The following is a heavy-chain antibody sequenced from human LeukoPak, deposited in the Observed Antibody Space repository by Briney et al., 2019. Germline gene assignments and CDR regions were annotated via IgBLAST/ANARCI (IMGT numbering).Heavy chain of an antibody. J-gene: IGHJ4*02. Sequence: ASVKVSCKASGYTFTGYYMHWVRQAPGQGLEWMGWINPNSGGTTYAQKFQGRVTMTRDTSISTAYMELSRLRSDDTAVYYCAREAVQLWPDYWGQGTLVTVSS. CDR1: GYTFTGYY. CDR2: INPNSGGT. V-gene: IGHV1-2*02. D-gene: IGHD5-18*01. CDR3: AREAVQLWPDY.